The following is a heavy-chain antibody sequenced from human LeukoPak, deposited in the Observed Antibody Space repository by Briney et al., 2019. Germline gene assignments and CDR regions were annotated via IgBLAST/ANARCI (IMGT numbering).Heavy chain of an antibody. CDR1: GYTFTSYG. V-gene: IGHV1-18*01. Sequence: ASVKVSCKASGYTFTSYGISWVRQAPGQGLEWMGWISAYNGNTNYAQKLQGRVTMTTDTSTSTVYMELSSLRSEDTAVYYCARDARHRYCSSTSCYRGWLDPWGQGTLVTVSS. D-gene: IGHD2-2*01. CDR3: ARDARHRYCSSTSCYRGWLDP. CDR2: ISAYNGNT. J-gene: IGHJ5*02.